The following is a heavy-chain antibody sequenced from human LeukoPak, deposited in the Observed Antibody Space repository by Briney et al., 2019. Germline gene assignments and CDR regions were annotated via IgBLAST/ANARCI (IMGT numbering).Heavy chain of an antibody. J-gene: IGHJ4*02. CDR2: IYYSGST. CDR3: ARGGGGWLQSTEDY. V-gene: IGHV4-59*12. D-gene: IGHD5-24*01. CDR1: GGSMSSYY. Sequence: SETLSLTCAVSGGSMSSYYWSWIRQPPGKGLEWIGYIYYSGSTTYNPSLKSRVIISVDTSKNQFSLKLSSVTAADTAVYYCARGGGGWLQSTEDYWGQGTLVTVSS.